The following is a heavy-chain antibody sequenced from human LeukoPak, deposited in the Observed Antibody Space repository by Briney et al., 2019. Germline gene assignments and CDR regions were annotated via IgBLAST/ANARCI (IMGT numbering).Heavy chain of an antibody. V-gene: IGHV1-2*02. D-gene: IGHD2-2*01. Sequence: ASVKVSCMASGYTFTGYYMHWVRQAPGQGLEWMGWINPNSGGTNYAQKFQGRVTMTRDTSISTAYMELSRLRSDDTAVYYCARDQGYCSSTSCFNYYYGMDVWGQGTTVTVSS. CDR2: INPNSGGT. J-gene: IGHJ6*02. CDR1: GYTFTGYY. CDR3: ARDQGYCSSTSCFNYYYGMDV.